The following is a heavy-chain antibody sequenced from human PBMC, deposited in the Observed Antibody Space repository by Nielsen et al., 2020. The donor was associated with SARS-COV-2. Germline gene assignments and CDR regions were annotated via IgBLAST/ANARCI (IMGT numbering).Heavy chain of an antibody. J-gene: IGHJ5*02. D-gene: IGHD6-13*01. CDR1: GFTFTSYA. CDR2: INAGNGNT. Sequence: GESLKISCAASGFTFTSYAMHWVRQAPGQRLEWMGWINAGNGNTKYSQKFQGRVTITRDTSASTAYMELSSLRSEDTAVYYCARDRDSSSWYLAVNWFDPWGQGTLVTVSS. CDR3: ARDRDSSSWYLAVNWFDP. V-gene: IGHV1-3*01.